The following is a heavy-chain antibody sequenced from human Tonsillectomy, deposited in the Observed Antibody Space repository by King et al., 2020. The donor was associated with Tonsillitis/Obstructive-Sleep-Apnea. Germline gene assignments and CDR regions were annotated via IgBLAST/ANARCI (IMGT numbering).Heavy chain of an antibody. CDR1: GFTFSSYS. Sequence: QLVQSGGGLVKPGGSLRLSCAASGFTFSSYSMNWVRQAPGKGLEWVSSISSSSTDIYYADSVKGRFTISRDNAKNSLYLQMNSLSAEDTAVYYCARDQNEGMYFFDYWGQGTLVTVSS. D-gene: IGHD1-1*01. CDR3: ARDQNEGMYFFDY. V-gene: IGHV3-21*01. J-gene: IGHJ4*02. CDR2: ISSSSTDI.